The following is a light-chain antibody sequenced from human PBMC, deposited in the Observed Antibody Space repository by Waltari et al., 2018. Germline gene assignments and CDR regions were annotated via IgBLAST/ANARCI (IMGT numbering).Light chain of an antibody. CDR3: SSYTTSRTRV. V-gene: IGLV2-14*03. CDR2: DVR. J-gene: IGLJ2*01. CDR1: SSDVGAYNY. Sequence: QSALTQPASVSGSPGQSITISCTGTSSDVGAYNYVSWYQQHPGKAPKLMIYDVRNRPSGVSNRFSGSKSGNTASLTISGLQAEDEGDYYCSSYTTSRTRVFGGGTKLTVL.